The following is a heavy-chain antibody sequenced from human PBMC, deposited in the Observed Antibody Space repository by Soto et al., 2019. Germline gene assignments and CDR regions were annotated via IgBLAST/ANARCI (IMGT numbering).Heavy chain of an antibody. CDR3: ARELYQQLRLPPPPYFDY. CDR1: GYTFTSYG. J-gene: IGHJ4*01. V-gene: IGHV1-18*04. Sequence: ASVKVSCKASGYTFTSYGISWVRQAPGQGLEWMGWISAYNGNTNYAQKLQGRVTMTTDTSTSTAYMELRSLRSDDTAVYYCARELYQQLRLPPPPYFDYWGHGTLVTVSS. D-gene: IGHD3-3*01. CDR2: ISAYNGNT.